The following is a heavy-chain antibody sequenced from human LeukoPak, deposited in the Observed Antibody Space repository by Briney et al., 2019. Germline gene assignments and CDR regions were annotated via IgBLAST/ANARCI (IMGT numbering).Heavy chain of an antibody. D-gene: IGHD2-15*01. CDR2: ISTYNGNT. CDR1: GYTFTRYG. CDR3: ARDRGWELGYCSGGNCYDENWFDP. Sequence: ASVKVSCKASGYTFTRYGISWVRQAPGQGLEWMGWISTYNGNTNYAQKFQDRVTMTTDTSTSTAYMELRSLRSDDTAVYYCARDRGWELGYCSGGNCYDENWFDPWGQGTLVTVSS. V-gene: IGHV1-18*01. J-gene: IGHJ5*02.